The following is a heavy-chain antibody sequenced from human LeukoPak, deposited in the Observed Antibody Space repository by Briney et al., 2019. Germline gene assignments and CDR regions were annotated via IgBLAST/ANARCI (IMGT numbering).Heavy chain of an antibody. J-gene: IGHJ4*02. V-gene: IGHV4-38-2*02. CDR2: IYHSGST. D-gene: IGHD6-19*01. CDR3: AGQYSSGWYLPGAGDY. Sequence: PSETLSLTCTVSGYSISSGYYWGWIRQPPGKGLEWIGSIYHSGSTYYNPSLKSRVTISVDTSKNQFSLKLSSVTAADTAVYYCAGQYSSGWYLPGAGDYWGQGTLVTVSS. CDR1: GYSISSGYY.